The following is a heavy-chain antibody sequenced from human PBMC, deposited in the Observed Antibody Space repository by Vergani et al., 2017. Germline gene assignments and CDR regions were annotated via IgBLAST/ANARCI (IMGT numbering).Heavy chain of an antibody. D-gene: IGHD2-21*01. V-gene: IGHV3-23*01. J-gene: IGHJ4*01. Sequence: EVHLLESGGGLVQSGGSLRLSCAASGFTFSNSAVSWVRQAPGRGLAWVSSISGPGFSTYYADSVKGRFSISRDNAKNTVFLQMHSLRAEDTAIYYCVKEGIDLGSDFFDSWGHGILVTVSS. CDR1: GFTFSNSA. CDR3: VKEGIDLGSDFFDS. CDR2: ISGPGFST.